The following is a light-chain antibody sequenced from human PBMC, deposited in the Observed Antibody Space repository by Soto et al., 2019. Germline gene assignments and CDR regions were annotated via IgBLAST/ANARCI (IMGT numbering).Light chain of an antibody. Sequence: DIPMTQSPSSLSASVGDSVTITCRASQDISNYLAWYQQRPGKVPQLLIYAASTLQSGVPSRFSGSGSGTDFTLTISSLQLEDAAIYYCQRYKSASTFGQGTRLEI. CDR2: AAS. CDR1: QDISNY. J-gene: IGKJ5*01. CDR3: QRYKSAST. V-gene: IGKV1-27*01.